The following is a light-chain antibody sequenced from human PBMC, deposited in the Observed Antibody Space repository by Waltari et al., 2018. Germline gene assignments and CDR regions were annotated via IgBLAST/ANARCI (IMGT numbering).Light chain of an antibody. CDR3: SSYTTSNTWV. CDR1: SSDVGVQNY. CDR2: AVN. V-gene: IGLV2-14*03. Sequence: QSALTQPASVSGSPGKSITISCTGTSSDVGVQNYVSWYQQHPGKAPKLMIYAVNKWPSGVSDRFSGSRSGNTASLTISGLQAEDEADYYCSSYTTSNTWVFGGGTKLTVL. J-gene: IGLJ3*02.